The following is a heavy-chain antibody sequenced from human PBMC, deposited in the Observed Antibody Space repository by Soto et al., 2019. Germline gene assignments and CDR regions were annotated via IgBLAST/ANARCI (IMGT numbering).Heavy chain of an antibody. CDR2: IYYSGTT. CDR3: ARLAYSHYST. V-gene: IGHV4-39*01. D-gene: IGHD5-12*01. Sequence: SETLSLTCTVSGGSIKVGGYYWGWIRQPPGKGLEWVAIIYYSGTTYYNPSLKSRLTISLDTSRNQFSLDLTSVTAADTAVYYCARLAYSHYSTWGQGTLVTVSS. J-gene: IGHJ4*02. CDR1: GGSIKVGGYY.